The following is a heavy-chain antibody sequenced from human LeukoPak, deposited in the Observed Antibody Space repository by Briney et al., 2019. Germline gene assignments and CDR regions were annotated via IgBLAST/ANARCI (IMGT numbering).Heavy chain of an antibody. CDR3: ARAQSFWSGYRGYYMDV. Sequence: SETLSLTCTVSGGSISSYYWSWIRQPAGKGLEWIGRIYTSGSTNYNPSLKSRVTMSVDTSKNQFSLKLSSVTAADTAVYYCARAQSFWSGYRGYYMDVWGKGTTVTVSS. D-gene: IGHD3-3*01. J-gene: IGHJ6*03. V-gene: IGHV4-4*07. CDR1: GGSISSYY. CDR2: IYTSGST.